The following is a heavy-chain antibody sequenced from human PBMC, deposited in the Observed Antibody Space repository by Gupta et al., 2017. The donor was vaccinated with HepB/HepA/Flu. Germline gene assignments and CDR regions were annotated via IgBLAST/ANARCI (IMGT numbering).Heavy chain of an antibody. Sequence: VQLLESGGGLVQPGGSLRLSCAASGFTFSSYAMSWVRQAPGKGLEWVSGISGSGHITYYADSVKGRFTISRDNSKNTLYLQMNSLRAEDTAVYYCAKNSSSSTAGYWGQGTLVTVSS. V-gene: IGHV3-23*01. CDR1: GFTFSSYA. D-gene: IGHD6-6*01. CDR3: AKNSSSSTAGY. J-gene: IGHJ4*02. CDR2: ISGSGHIT.